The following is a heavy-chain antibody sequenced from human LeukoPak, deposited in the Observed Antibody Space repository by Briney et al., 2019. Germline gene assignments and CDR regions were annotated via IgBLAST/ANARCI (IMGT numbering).Heavy chain of an antibody. Sequence: GGSLRLSCSASGFTFDDYAVSWFRQAPGKGLEWVGFIRSKAFGGTPEYVASVRGRFTISRDDSKSIAYLQMNSLKTEDTAVYYCTRNTVTVHFDYWSQGTLVTVSS. J-gene: IGHJ4*02. CDR3: TRNTVTVHFDY. CDR1: GFTFDDYA. CDR2: IRSKAFGGTP. D-gene: IGHD4-17*01. V-gene: IGHV3-49*03.